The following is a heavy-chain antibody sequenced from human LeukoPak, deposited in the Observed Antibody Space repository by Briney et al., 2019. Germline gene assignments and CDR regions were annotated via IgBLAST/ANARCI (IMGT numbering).Heavy chain of an antibody. V-gene: IGHV5-51*01. D-gene: IGHD6-13*01. J-gene: IGHJ5*02. CDR1: GYNFATYW. CDR3: AMYSGYSSSWYDP. Sequence: GESLKISCKTSGYNFATYWIGWVRQMPGKGLEWMGIIYPGDSDTRYSPSFQGQVTISADKSISTAYLQWSSLKASDTAMYYCAMYSGYSSSWYDPWGQGTLVTVSS. CDR2: IYPGDSDT.